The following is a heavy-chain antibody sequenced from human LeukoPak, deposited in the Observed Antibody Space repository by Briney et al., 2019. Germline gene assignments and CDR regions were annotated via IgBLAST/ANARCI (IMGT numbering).Heavy chain of an antibody. Sequence: SETLSLTCAVYGGSFSGYYWSWIRQPPGKGLEWIGSIYYSGSTYYNPSLKSRVTISVDTSKNQFSLKLSSVTAADTAVYYCARLSWFGAFDIWGQGTMVTVSS. D-gene: IGHD3-16*01. CDR3: ARLSWFGAFDI. V-gene: IGHV4-34*01. J-gene: IGHJ3*02. CDR1: GGSFSGYY. CDR2: IYYSGST.